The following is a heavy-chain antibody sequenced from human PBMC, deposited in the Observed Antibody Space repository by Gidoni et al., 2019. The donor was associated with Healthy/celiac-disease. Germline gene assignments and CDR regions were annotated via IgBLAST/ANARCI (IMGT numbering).Heavy chain of an antibody. J-gene: IGHJ4*02. CDR1: GGSISSSSYY. Sequence: QLQLQESGPGLVKPSETLSLTCTVHGGSISSSSYYWGWIRQPPGKGLECIGSIYYNGSTYYNPSLKSRVNISVDTSKNQFSLKLSSVTAADTAVYYCAREVEKEDGSGSYYNIGFDYWGQGTLVTVSS. CDR3: AREVEKEDGSGSYYNIGFDY. D-gene: IGHD3-10*01. CDR2: IYYNGST. V-gene: IGHV4-39*07.